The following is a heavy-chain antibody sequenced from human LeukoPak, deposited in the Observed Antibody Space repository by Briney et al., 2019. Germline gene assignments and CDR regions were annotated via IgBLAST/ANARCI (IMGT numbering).Heavy chain of an antibody. J-gene: IGHJ3*02. D-gene: IGHD3-22*01. CDR2: ISSSSNYI. CDR1: GFTFSKYS. V-gene: IGHV3-21*01. Sequence: GGSLRLSCVASGFTFSKYSMNWVRQAPGKGLEWVSSISSSSNYIYYADSVKGRFTISRDNGKNSLYLQMDSLRAEDTAVYYCARGVNGFDIWGQGTMVTVSS. CDR3: ARGVNGFDI.